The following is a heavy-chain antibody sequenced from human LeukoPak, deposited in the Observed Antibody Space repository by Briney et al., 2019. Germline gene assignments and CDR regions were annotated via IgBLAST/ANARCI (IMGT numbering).Heavy chain of an antibody. CDR1: GGTFSSYA. CDR3: ARGNPSRGAFDI. CDR2: INPNSGGT. D-gene: IGHD3-10*01. V-gene: IGHV1-2*02. Sequence: ASVKVSCKASGGTFSSYAISWVRQAPGQGLEWMGWINPNSGGTNYAQKFQGRVTMTRDTSISTAYMELSRLRSDDTAVYYCARGNPSRGAFDIWGQGTMVTVSS. J-gene: IGHJ3*02.